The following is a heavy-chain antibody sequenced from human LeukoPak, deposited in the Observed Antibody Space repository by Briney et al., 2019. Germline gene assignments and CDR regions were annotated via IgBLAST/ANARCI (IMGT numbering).Heavy chain of an antibody. CDR2: INPNSGGT. V-gene: IGHV1-2*02. CDR1: GYTFTGYY. J-gene: IGHJ4*02. CDR3: ARDSKSFGYSSGWYDY. D-gene: IGHD6-19*01. Sequence: ASVKVSCKASGYTFTGYYMHWVRQAPGQGLEWMGWINPNSGGTNYAQKFQGRVTMTRDTSISTAYMELSRLRSDDTAVYYCARDSKSFGYSSGWYDYWGQGTLVTVSS.